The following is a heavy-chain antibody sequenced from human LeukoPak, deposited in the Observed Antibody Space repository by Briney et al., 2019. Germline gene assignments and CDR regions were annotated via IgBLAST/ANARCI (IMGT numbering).Heavy chain of an antibody. Sequence: GASVKVSCKASGHTFTSYDINWVRQATGQGLEWMGWISPVSGITNYAQNFQGRVTMTWNTSISTAYMELSSLRSEDTAVYYCARGNFASGTYYNEDFWGQGTLVTVSS. CDR3: ARGNFASGTYYNEDF. CDR2: ISPVSGIT. D-gene: IGHD3-10*01. J-gene: IGHJ4*02. V-gene: IGHV1-8*01. CDR1: GHTFTSYD.